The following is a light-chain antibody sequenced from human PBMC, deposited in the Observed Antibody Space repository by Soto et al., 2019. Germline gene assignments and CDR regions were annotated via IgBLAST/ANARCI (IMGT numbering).Light chain of an antibody. J-gene: IGKJ4*01. Sequence: EIVLTQSPATLSLSPGERATLSCRASQSVSSYLAWYQQKPGQAPRLLIYDASNRATGIPARFSGSGSGTDFTLTISSLEPEDFAVYYCQQRSNWHSLTFGGGTQVEIK. V-gene: IGKV3-11*01. CDR3: QQRSNWHSLT. CDR1: QSVSSY. CDR2: DAS.